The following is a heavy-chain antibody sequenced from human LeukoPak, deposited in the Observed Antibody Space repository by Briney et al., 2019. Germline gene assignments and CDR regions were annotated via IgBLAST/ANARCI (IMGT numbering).Heavy chain of an antibody. V-gene: IGHV3-49*04. Sequence: PGGSLRLSCTTSGFIFGDYAMSWVRQAPGKGLEWVSLIRGRVYGATTEYAASVKGRFAMSRDDSKSIAYLQINSLKSEDTAMYYCSRERAGVFQYWGQGILVTVSS. J-gene: IGHJ4*02. CDR3: SRERAGVFQY. CDR1: GFIFGDYA. CDR2: IRGRVYGATT.